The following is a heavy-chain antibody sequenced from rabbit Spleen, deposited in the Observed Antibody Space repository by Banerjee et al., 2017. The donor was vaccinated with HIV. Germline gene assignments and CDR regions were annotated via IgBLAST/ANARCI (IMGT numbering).Heavy chain of an antibody. CDR3: ARGEHFSVGFSAFAIYLDL. CDR2: IYAAKGST. D-gene: IGHD6-1*01. V-gene: IGHV1S45*01. CDR1: GIDFTNYY. J-gene: IGHJ6*01. Sequence: QEQLTETGGGLVQPGGSLTLSCKASGIDFTNYYISWVRQAPGKGLEWIGIIYAAKGSTDYASWVNGRFTISKTSSTTVTLQMTSLTAADTATYFCARGEHFSVGFSAFAIYLDLWGPGTLVTVS.